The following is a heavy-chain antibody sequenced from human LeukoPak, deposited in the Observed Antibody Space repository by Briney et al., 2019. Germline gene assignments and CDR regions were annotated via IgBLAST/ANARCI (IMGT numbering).Heavy chain of an antibody. Sequence: GGSLRLSCAASGFTVSSNYMSWVRQAPGKGQEWVSVIYSGGSTYYADSVKGRFTISRDNSKNTLYLQMNSLRAEDTAVYYCARVSYYYDSSGEHDAFDIWGQGTMVTVSS. J-gene: IGHJ3*02. D-gene: IGHD3-22*01. V-gene: IGHV3-53*01. CDR1: GFTVSSNY. CDR3: ARVSYYYDSSGEHDAFDI. CDR2: IYSGGST.